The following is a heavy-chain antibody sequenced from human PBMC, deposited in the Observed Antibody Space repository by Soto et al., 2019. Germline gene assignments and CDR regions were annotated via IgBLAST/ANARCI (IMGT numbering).Heavy chain of an antibody. Sequence: GGSLRLSCAASGFTFSSYEMNWFRQAPGKGLEWVSYISSSGSTIYYADSVKGRFTISRDNAKNTLYLQMNSLRVEDPAVYYCARDATFGTKGGSFDIWGHGTLVTVSS. V-gene: IGHV3-48*03. CDR1: GFTFSSYE. CDR2: ISSSGSTI. J-gene: IGHJ3*02. CDR3: ARDATFGTKGGSFDI. D-gene: IGHD3-16*01.